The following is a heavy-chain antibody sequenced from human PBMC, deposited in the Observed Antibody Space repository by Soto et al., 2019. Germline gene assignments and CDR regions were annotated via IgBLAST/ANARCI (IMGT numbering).Heavy chain of an antibody. D-gene: IGHD3-3*01. V-gene: IGHV3-48*01. CDR2: ISSSSSTI. J-gene: IGHJ4*02. Sequence: EVQLVESGGGLVQPGGSLRLSCAASGFTFSSYSMNWVRQAPGKGLEWVSYISSSSSTIYYADSVKGRFTISRDNAKNSLYLQMNSRRAEDTAVYYCARDPLRDYDFWSGYYHSYFDYWGQGTLVTVSS. CDR3: ARDPLRDYDFWSGYYHSYFDY. CDR1: GFTFSSYS.